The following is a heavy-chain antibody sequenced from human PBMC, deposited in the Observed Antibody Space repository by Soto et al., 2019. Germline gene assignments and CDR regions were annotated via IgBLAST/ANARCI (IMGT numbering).Heavy chain of an antibody. CDR3: AREGGTLVDYYYYYGMDV. J-gene: IGHJ6*02. Sequence: SVKVSCKASGGTFSSYAISWVRQAPGQGLEWMGGIIPIFGTANYAQKFQGRVTITADKSTSTAYMELSSLRSEDTAVYYCAREGGTLVDYYYYYGMDVWGQGTTVTVSS. V-gene: IGHV1-69*06. D-gene: IGHD1-26*01. CDR1: GGTFSSYA. CDR2: IIPIFGTA.